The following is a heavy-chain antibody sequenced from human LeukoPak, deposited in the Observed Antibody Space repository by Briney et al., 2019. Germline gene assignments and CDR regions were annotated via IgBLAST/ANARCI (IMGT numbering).Heavy chain of an antibody. V-gene: IGHV4-39*01. Sequence: SETLSLTCTVSGGSISSSSYYWGWIRQPPGKGLEWIGSIYYSGSTYYNPSLKSRVTISVDTSKNQFSLKLSSVTAVDTAVYYCARVFKGYWGQGTLVTVSS. CDR1: GGSISSSSYY. CDR3: ARVFKGY. CDR2: IYYSGST. J-gene: IGHJ4*02.